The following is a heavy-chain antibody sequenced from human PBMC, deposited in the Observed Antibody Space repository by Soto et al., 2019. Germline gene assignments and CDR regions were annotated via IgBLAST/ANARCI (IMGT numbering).Heavy chain of an antibody. D-gene: IGHD5-12*01. V-gene: IGHV1-69*12. CDR3: ARDLREMATIYQTRGFDY. CDR1: GGTFSSYA. CDR2: IIPIFGTA. J-gene: IGHJ4*02. Sequence: QVQLVQSGAEVKKPGSSVKVSCKASGGTFSSYAISWVRQAPGQGLEWMGGIIPIFGTANYAQKFQGRVTITADEATSTAYMELSSLRSEDTAVYYRARDLREMATIYQTRGFDYWGQGTLVTVSS.